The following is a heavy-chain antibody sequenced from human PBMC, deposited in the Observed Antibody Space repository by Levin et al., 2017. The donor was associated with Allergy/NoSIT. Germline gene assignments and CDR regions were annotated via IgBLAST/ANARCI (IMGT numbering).Heavy chain of an antibody. CDR3: ARFVVTPVSYFYLDV. Sequence: ASVKVSCKASGYTFKNYGISWVRQAPGQGLEWMGWISTHNGNTNYAQSFQGRVTRTTDTSPSTADMELRSLISDDTAVYYCARFVVTPVSYFYLDVWGKGTTVTVSS. CDR1: GYTFKNYG. D-gene: IGHD2-2*01. J-gene: IGHJ6*03. CDR2: ISTHNGNT. V-gene: IGHV1-18*01.